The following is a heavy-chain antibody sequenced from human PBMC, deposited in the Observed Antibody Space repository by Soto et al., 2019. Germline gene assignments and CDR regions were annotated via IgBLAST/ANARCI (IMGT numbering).Heavy chain of an antibody. V-gene: IGHV3-11*05. CDR2: ISGSSSDT. Sequence: ESGGGLVKPGGSLRLSCAASGFTFSDYYMSWIRQAPGKGLESLSYISGSSSDTNYADSVKGRFTISRDNSKNSLYLQMNSLRAEDTAVYYCSTGPRRLSDWGQGTLVIVSS. CDR1: GFTFSDYY. D-gene: IGHD3-3*01. CDR3: STGPRRLSD. J-gene: IGHJ4*02.